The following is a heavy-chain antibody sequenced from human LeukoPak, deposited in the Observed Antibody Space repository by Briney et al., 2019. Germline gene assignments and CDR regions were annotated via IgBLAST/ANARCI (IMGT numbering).Heavy chain of an antibody. J-gene: IGHJ3*02. CDR3: ARFYPTVASGGSDAFDI. Sequence: SVKVSCKASGCTFTSYGTSWVRQAPGQGLEWMGGIIPIFGTPNYAQKFQGRVTITTDESTSTAYMELGSLRSEDTAVYYCARFYPTVASGGSDAFDIWGQGTMVTVSS. V-gene: IGHV1-69*05. D-gene: IGHD4-23*01. CDR1: GCTFTSYG. CDR2: IIPIFGTP.